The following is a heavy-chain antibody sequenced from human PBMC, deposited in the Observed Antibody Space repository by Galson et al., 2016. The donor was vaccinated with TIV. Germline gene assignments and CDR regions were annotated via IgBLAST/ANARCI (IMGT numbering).Heavy chain of an antibody. CDR1: GFTVSGTS. CDR3: ARVSGVVRAYGLDV. D-gene: IGHD2-21*01. V-gene: IGHV3-53*01. Sequence: SLRLSCAGSGFTVSGTSMSWVRQAPGKGLEWVSLIYSAGNTFYADSVKGRFTLSRDNSKNTVYLQISSLRVEDTAVYYCARVSGVVRAYGLDVWGQGTMVTVAS. CDR2: IYSAGNT. J-gene: IGHJ6*02.